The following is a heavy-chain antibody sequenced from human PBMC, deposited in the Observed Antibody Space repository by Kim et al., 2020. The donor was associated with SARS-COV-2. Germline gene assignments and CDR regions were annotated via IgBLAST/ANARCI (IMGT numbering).Heavy chain of an antibody. J-gene: IGHJ4*01. D-gene: IGHD4-17*01. CDR3: ARSPVTTGLYIYY. Sequence: GGSLRLSCAASGFSFTAYAMSWVRQAPGKGLEWVSTISGHGDTIYYGDSVKGRFTISRENSKNTVSLLMNSLRNEDTAVYYCARSPVTTGLYIYYWGRGT. CDR1: GFSFTAYA. CDR2: ISGHGDTI. V-gene: IGHV3-23*01.